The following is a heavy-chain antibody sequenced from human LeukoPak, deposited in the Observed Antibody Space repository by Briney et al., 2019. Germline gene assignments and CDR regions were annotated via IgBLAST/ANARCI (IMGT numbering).Heavy chain of an antibody. CDR2: ISSSSSSI. D-gene: IGHD3-22*01. V-gene: IGHV3-21*01. J-gene: IGHJ4*02. Sequence: GGSLRLSCAASRFTFSSYSMISVRQAPGKGLEWVSSISSSSSSIYYADSVKGRFTISRDNAKNSLYLQMNSLRAEDTAVYYCARASKYYYDSSGYPLDYWGQGTLVTVSS. CDR1: RFTFSSYS. CDR3: ARASKYYYDSSGYPLDY.